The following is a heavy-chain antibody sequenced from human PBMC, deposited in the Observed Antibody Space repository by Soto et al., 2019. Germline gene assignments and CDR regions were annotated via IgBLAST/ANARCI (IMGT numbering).Heavy chain of an antibody. CDR1: GGSISSYY. Sequence: SETLSLTCTVSGGSISSYYWSWIRQPPGKGLEWIGYIYYSGSTNYNPSLKSRVTISVDTSKNQFSLKLSSVTAADTAVYYCARGLRSSGWTPRYFGYWGQGTLVTVSS. J-gene: IGHJ4*02. CDR2: IYYSGST. V-gene: IGHV4-59*12. CDR3: ARGLRSSGWTPRYFGY. D-gene: IGHD6-19*01.